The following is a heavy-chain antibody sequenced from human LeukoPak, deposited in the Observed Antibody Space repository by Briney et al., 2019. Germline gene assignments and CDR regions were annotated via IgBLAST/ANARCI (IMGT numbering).Heavy chain of an antibody. V-gene: IGHV1-69*13. CDR1: GGTFSSYA. J-gene: IGHJ5*02. CDR2: IIPIFGTA. Sequence: SVKVSCKASGGTFSSYAISWVRQAPGQGLEWMGGIIPIFGTANYAQKFQGRVTITADESTSTAYMELSSLRSEDTAVYYCARNDFWSGFTNWFDPWGQGTLSPSPQ. CDR3: ARNDFWSGFTNWFDP. D-gene: IGHD3-3*01.